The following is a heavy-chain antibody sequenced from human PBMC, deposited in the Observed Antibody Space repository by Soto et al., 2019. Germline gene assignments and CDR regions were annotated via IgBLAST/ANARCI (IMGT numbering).Heavy chain of an antibody. CDR3: ARPTVTTDAFDI. J-gene: IGHJ3*02. V-gene: IGHV4-31*03. D-gene: IGHD4-17*01. CDR1: GGSISSGGYY. Sequence: PSETLSLTCTVSGGSISSGGYYWSWIRQHPGKGLEWIGYIYYSGSTYYNPSLKSRVTISVDTSKNQFSLKLSSVTAADTAVYYCARPTVTTDAFDIWGQGTTVTVSS. CDR2: IYYSGST.